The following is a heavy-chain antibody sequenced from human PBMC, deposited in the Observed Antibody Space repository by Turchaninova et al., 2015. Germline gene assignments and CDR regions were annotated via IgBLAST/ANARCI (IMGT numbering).Heavy chain of an antibody. CDR2: IYYRGST. V-gene: IGHV4-61*01. CDR3: ARDAGYCSSTSCPFDP. J-gene: IGHJ5*02. Sequence: QVQLQESGPGLLKPSENMSLTCTVSGGSVTSGSSFWGWIRPPPGKGLAWIAYIYYRGSTNSNPSLKSRVTISLDTSKNQFSLKLSSVTAADTAVYYCARDAGYCSSTSCPFDPWGQGTLVTVSS. D-gene: IGHD2-2*03. CDR1: GGSVTSGSSF.